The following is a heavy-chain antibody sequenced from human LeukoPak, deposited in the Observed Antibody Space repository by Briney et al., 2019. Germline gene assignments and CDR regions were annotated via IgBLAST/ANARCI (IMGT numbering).Heavy chain of an antibody. CDR1: GGSISSSNW. V-gene: IGHV4-4*02. Sequence: PSEALSLTCAVSGGSISSSNWWSWVRQPPGKGLDWIGEIYHSGSTNYNPSLKSRVTISVDKSKNQFSLKLSSVTAADTDVYYCARRGQSYYYGMDVWGQGTTVTVSS. CDR2: IYHSGST. J-gene: IGHJ6*02. CDR3: ARRGQSYYYGMDV.